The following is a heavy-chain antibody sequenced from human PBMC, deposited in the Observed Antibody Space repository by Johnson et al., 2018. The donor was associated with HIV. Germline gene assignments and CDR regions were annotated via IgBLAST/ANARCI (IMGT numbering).Heavy chain of an antibody. CDR2: TSFDESNK. CDR1: GFTFSNFA. CDR3: ARDINYYDSIGYLIGSDAFDL. J-gene: IGHJ3*01. D-gene: IGHD3-22*01. V-gene: IGHV3-30*04. Sequence: QMQLVESGGGVVQPGRSLRLSCAASGFTFSNFAMHWVRQAPGKGLEWVTFTSFDESNKYYADSVKGRFTISRDNSKNTLYLQMNSLGAEDTAVYYCARDINYYDSIGYLIGSDAFDLWGQGTMVTVSS.